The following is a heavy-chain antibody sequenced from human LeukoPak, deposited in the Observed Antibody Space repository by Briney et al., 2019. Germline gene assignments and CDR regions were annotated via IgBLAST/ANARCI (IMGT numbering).Heavy chain of an antibody. CDR3: ARIESAYYFYYMDV. D-gene: IGHD4/OR15-4a*01. CDR2: ISGTGKTI. V-gene: IGHV3-11*01. CDR1: GFTFGDYY. Sequence: GGSLRLSCAASGFTFGDYYMSWIRQTPGRGLDWVSYISGTGKTIYYADSVKGRFTISRDNAKNSLYLQMNSLRVEETAVYYCARIESAYYFYYMDVWGKGTTVTVSS. J-gene: IGHJ6*03.